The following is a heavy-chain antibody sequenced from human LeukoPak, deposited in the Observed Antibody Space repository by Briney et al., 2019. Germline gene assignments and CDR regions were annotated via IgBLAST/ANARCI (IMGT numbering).Heavy chain of an antibody. V-gene: IGHV4-39*07. D-gene: IGHD5-18*01. Sequence: PSETLSLTYTVSGGSITSNTYYWGWIRQPPGKGLEWIGSLYSSGSTYYNPSLKSRVTISVDTSKNQFSLKLASVTAADTAIYYCAKGAGGFSYYNWFDPWGQGTLVTVSS. CDR2: LYSSGST. CDR3: AKGAGGFSYYNWFDP. CDR1: GGSITSNTYY. J-gene: IGHJ5*02.